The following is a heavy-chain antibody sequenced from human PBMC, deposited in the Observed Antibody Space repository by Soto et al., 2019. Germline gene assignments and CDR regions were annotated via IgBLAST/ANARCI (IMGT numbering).Heavy chain of an antibody. V-gene: IGHV3-74*01. D-gene: IGHD3-10*01. CDR1: VFILKMYW. J-gene: IGHJ4*02. CDR2: IYNDGTYS. CDR3: TRGPRPISTGTGAY. Sequence: SLSLSCAPAVFILKMYWMHLVRQSPGKGLVWISRIYNDGTYSDYADSVRGRFTISRDNVNDTLYLQMNNLRAEDSGLYYCTRGPRPISTGTGAYWGQGTQVTVSS.